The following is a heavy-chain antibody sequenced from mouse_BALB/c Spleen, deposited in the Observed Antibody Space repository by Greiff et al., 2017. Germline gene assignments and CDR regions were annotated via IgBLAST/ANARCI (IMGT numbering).Heavy chain of an antibody. CDR3: TRDYGNCSPRFAY. CDR2: ISSGGSYT. J-gene: IGHJ3*01. V-gene: IGHV5-6-4*01. D-gene: IGHD2-1*01. Sequence: EVQLVESGGGLVKPGGSLKLSCAASGFTFTSYTISWVRQTPEKRLEWVATISSGGSYTYYPDSVKGRFTISRDNAKNTRYLQMSSLKSEDTAMDDCTRDYGNCSPRFAYWGQGTLVTVSA. CDR1: GFTFTSYT.